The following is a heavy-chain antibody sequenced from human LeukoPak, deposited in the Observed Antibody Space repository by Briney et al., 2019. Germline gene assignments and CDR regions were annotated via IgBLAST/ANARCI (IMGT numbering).Heavy chain of an antibody. D-gene: IGHD1-14*01. CDR1: GFSFSSYD. Sequence: GGSLRLSCAASGFSFSSYDMHWVRQALGKGLERVAIIWLDGSAEYYGDSVKGRFTVSRDNSKNTLYLQMDSLRVEDTAVYYCARDLNREDFDYWGQGTLVAVSS. CDR3: ARDLNREDFDY. CDR2: IWLDGSAE. V-gene: IGHV3-33*01. J-gene: IGHJ4*02.